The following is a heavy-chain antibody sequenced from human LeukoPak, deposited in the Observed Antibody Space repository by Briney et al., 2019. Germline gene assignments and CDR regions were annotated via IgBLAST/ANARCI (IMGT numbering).Heavy chain of an antibody. Sequence: SETLSLTCTVSGGSLSSGGYYWSWIRQHPGKGLEWIGYIYYSGSTYYNPSLKSRVTISVDTSKNQFSLKLSSVTAADTAVYYCARGTNIAAAGDFDYWGQETLVTVSS. CDR1: GGSLSSGGYY. D-gene: IGHD6-13*01. CDR2: IYYSGST. V-gene: IGHV4-31*03. J-gene: IGHJ4*02. CDR3: ARGTNIAAAGDFDY.